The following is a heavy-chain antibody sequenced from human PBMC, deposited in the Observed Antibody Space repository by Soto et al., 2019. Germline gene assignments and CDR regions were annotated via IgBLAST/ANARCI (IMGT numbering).Heavy chain of an antibody. V-gene: IGHV2-5*02. Sequence: QITLKVSGPTLVKPTQTLTLTSTFSGFSLTTSGVGVGWIRQPPGKALEWLALIYWDDDKRYSPALKNRLTITKDTSRNQVVLTLIDLDPVDTATYYCAHKSLVPFGMDVWGQGTTVTVAS. J-gene: IGHJ6*02. CDR1: GFSLTTSGVG. CDR2: IYWDDDK. D-gene: IGHD3-10*01. CDR3: AHKSLVPFGMDV.